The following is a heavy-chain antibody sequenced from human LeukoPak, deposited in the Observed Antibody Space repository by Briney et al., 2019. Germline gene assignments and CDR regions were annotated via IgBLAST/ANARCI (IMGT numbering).Heavy chain of an antibody. Sequence: SETLSLTCAVYGGSFSGYYWSWIRQPPGKGLEWIGEINHSGSTNYNPSLKSRVTISVDTSKTQFSLKLSSVTAADTAVYYCARGNNYGSGSYSTPYFDYWGQGTLVTVSS. CDR2: INHSGST. D-gene: IGHD3-10*01. CDR3: ARGNNYGSGSYSTPYFDY. V-gene: IGHV4-34*01. CDR1: GGSFSGYY. J-gene: IGHJ4*02.